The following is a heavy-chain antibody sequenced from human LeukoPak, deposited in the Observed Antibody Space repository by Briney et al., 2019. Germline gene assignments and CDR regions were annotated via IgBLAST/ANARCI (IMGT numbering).Heavy chain of an antibody. CDR1: GFTFSDQY. CDR2: ISYDGSNK. D-gene: IGHD6-19*01. V-gene: IGHV3-30*18. Sequence: LGGSLRLSCAASGFTFSDQYIDWVRQAPGKGLEWVAIISYDGSNKYYADSVQGRFTISRDNSKNTLYLQMNSLRAEDTAVYYCAKDLGGGSGCYDLWGRGTLVTVSS. J-gene: IGHJ2*01. CDR3: AKDLGGGSGCYDL.